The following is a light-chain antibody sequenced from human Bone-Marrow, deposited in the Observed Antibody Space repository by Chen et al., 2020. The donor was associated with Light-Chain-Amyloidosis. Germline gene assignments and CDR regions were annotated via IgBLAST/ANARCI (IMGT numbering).Light chain of an antibody. CDR2: DDS. V-gene: IGLV3-21*02. Sequence: SYVLTQPSSVSVAPGQTATIARGGNNIGSTRVHWYQQTPGQAPLLVVYDDSDRPSGIPERLSGSNSGNTATLTISRVEAGEEADYYCQVWDRSSDRPVFGGGTKLTVL. CDR1: NIGSTR. J-gene: IGLJ3*02. CDR3: QVWDRSSDRPV.